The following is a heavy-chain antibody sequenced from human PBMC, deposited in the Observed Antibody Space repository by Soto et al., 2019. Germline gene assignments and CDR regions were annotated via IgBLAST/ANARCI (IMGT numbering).Heavy chain of an antibody. CDR1: GYTFTSYD. V-gene: IGHV1-8*01. CDR2: MNPNSGNT. D-gene: IGHD5-12*01. CDR3: ARGDSGYDDYYYYYYMDV. J-gene: IGHJ6*03. Sequence: QVQLVQSGAEVKKPGASVKVSCKASGYTFTSYDINWVRQATGQGLEWMGWMNPNSGNTGYAQKFQGRVTMTRNTSLSTAYMELSSLRSEDTAVYYCARGDSGYDDYYYYYYMDVWGKGTTVTVSS.